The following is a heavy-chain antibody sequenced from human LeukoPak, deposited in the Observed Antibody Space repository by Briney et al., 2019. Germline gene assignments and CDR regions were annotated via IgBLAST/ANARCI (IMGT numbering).Heavy chain of an antibody. CDR1: GFTFSSYG. CDR3: AKGYGSGWYVFDY. D-gene: IGHD6-19*01. CDR2: ISYDGSNK. Sequence: GRSLRLSCAASGFTFSSYGMHWVRQAPGKGLEWVAVISYDGSNKYYADSVKGRFTISRDNSKNTLYLQMNSLRAEDTAVYYCAKGYGSGWYVFDYWGQGTLVTVSS. V-gene: IGHV3-30*18. J-gene: IGHJ4*02.